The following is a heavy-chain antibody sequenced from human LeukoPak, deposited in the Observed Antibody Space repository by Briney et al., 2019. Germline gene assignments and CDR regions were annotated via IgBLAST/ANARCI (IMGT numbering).Heavy chain of an antibody. CDR1: GFTFNSFW. Sequence: GGSLRLSCAASGFTFNSFWMHWVRQAPGKGLVWVSHINNDGSSTSYADSVKGRFTISRDNAKNTLYLQMNSLRAEDTAVYYCAKDQLAYCGGDCYSAPWGQGTLVTVSS. CDR2: INNDGSST. D-gene: IGHD2-21*02. J-gene: IGHJ5*02. CDR3: AKDQLAYCGGDCYSAP. V-gene: IGHV3-74*01.